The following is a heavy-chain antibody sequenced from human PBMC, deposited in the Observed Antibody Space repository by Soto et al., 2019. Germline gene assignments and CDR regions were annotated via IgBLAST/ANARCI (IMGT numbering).Heavy chain of an antibody. CDR3: ASASVPPPLLFLEWLPDYYYYYGMDV. CDR2: IYYSGST. CDR1: GGSISSGDYY. J-gene: IGHJ6*02. V-gene: IGHV4-31*03. Sequence: PSETLSLTCTVSGGSISSGDYYWGWIRQHPGKGMEWIGYIYYSGSTYYKPSLKSRVTISVDTSKNQFSLKLSSVTAADTARNYCASASVPPPLLFLEWLPDYYYYYGMDVWGQGTTVTVSS. D-gene: IGHD3-3*01.